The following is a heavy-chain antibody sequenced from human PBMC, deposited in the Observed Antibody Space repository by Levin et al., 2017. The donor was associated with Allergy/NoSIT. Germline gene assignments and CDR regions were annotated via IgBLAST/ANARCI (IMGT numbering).Heavy chain of an antibody. Sequence: SQTLSLTCAVYGGSFSGYYWTWIRQSPEKGLEWIGEINHNGTTSHNPSLRSRITIAVDTSKNQFSLRLPSVPAADTGVYYCAREGDRSGYEYWGQGTLVTVSS. D-gene: IGHD3-22*01. CDR1: GGSFSGYY. CDR3: AREGDRSGYEY. V-gene: IGHV4-34*01. CDR2: INHNGTT. J-gene: IGHJ4*02.